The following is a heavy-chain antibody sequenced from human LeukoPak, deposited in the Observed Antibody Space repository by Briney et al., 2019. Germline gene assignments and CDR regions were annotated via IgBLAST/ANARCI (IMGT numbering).Heavy chain of an antibody. V-gene: IGHV1-18*01. CDR2: ISAYNGNT. J-gene: IGHJ4*02. CDR3: ARGRGYSSSWYFDS. Sequence: GSVKVSCKASGYTFTSYGISWVRQAPGQGLEWMGWISAYNGNTNYAQKLLGRVTMTTDTSTSTAYMELSRLRSDHTAVYYCARGRGYSSSWYFDSWGQGTLVTVSS. CDR1: GYTFTSYG. D-gene: IGHD6-13*01.